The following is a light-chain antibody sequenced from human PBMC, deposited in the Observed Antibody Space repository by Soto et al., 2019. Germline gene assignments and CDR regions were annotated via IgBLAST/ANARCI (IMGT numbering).Light chain of an antibody. CDR2: LGS. CDR1: QSLLHSHGYNY. Sequence: DVVMTQSPLSLPATLGQPASISCRSSQSLLHSHGYNYMDWYVQKPGQSPQLLIFLGSNRASGVTDKFSGSGSGTDFTLKISRVEAEDVGVYYCMQALQTPLTFGGGTKVDIK. CDR3: MQALQTPLT. V-gene: IGKV2-28*01. J-gene: IGKJ4*01.